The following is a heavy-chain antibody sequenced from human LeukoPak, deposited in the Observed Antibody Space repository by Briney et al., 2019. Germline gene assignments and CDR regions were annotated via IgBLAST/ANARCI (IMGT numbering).Heavy chain of an antibody. J-gene: IGHJ4*02. Sequence: GGSRRPSCAVSGFPFNNNWMSWVRQAPGRGLDWVANINQDGSEKYYVDSVEGRFTISRDNAKNSLYLQMNSLRAEDTAVYYCARVSAETDLFDYWGQGTLVTVSS. CDR2: INQDGSEK. CDR1: GFPFNNNW. D-gene: IGHD1-1*01. V-gene: IGHV3-7*01. CDR3: ARVSAETDLFDY.